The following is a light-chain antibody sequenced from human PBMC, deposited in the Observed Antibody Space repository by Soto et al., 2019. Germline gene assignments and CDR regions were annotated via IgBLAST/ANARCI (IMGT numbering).Light chain of an antibody. V-gene: IGLV8-61*01. J-gene: IGLJ3*02. CDR3: ALYVSGGIWM. Sequence: QTVVTQEPSISVSPGGTITLTCGLRSGSVSPTYYPSWYQQPPGQAPRTLIYNTNTRSSGVPDRFSGSILANKASLTITGAQSDDESDYYCALYVSGGIWMFGGGTKLTVL. CDR2: NTN. CDR1: SGSVSPTYY.